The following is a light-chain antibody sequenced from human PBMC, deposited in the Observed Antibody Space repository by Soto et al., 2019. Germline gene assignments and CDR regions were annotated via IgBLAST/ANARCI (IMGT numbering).Light chain of an antibody. CDR2: AAS. CDR3: QQSYSIPLT. J-gene: IGKJ4*01. Sequence: DIQMTQSPSSLSASVGDRVTITCRASQSISSYLNWYQQKPGKAPKLLIYAASSLQSGVPSRFSGSGSGTDFTLTISSLQPEDFATYYCQQSYSIPLTCGGGTKVEIK. CDR1: QSISSY. V-gene: IGKV1-39*01.